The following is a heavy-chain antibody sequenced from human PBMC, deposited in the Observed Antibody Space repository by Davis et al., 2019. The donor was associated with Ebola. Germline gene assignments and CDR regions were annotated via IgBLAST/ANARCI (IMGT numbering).Heavy chain of an antibody. CDR1: GFTFDDYA. Sequence: GESLKISCAASGFTFDDYAMHWVRQAPGKGLEWVSGISWNSGSIGYADSVKGRFTISRDNAKNSLYLQMNSLRAEDTALYYCAKEGTIFGVVGGMDVWGQGTTVTVSS. J-gene: IGHJ6*02. CDR2: ISWNSGSI. CDR3: AKEGTIFGVVGGMDV. D-gene: IGHD3-3*01. V-gene: IGHV3-9*01.